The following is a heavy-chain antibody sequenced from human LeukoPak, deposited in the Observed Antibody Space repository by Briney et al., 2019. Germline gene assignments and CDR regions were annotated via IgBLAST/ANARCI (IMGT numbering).Heavy chain of an antibody. V-gene: IGHV4-4*02. CDR3: ARVYYDYVWGSYRSRYYFDY. CDR1: GGSISSSNW. Sequence: SETLSLTCAVSGGSISSSNWWSWVRQPPGKGLEWIGEIYHSGSTNYNPSLKSRVTISVDKSKNQFSLKLSSVTAADTAVYYCARVYYDYVWGSYRSRYYFDYWGQGTLVTVSS. D-gene: IGHD3-16*02. J-gene: IGHJ4*02. CDR2: IYHSGST.